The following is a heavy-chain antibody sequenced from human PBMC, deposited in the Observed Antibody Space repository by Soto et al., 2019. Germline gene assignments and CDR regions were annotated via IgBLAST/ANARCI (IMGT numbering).Heavy chain of an antibody. D-gene: IGHD1-1*01. Sequence: SETLSLTCTVSGASISGFYWSWIRKSAGKGLEWIGRIYATGTTDYNPSLKSRVMISVDTSKKQFSLKLRSVTAADTAVYYCVRDGTKTLRDWFDPWGQGISVTVSS. CDR3: VRDGTKTLRDWFDP. V-gene: IGHV4-4*07. J-gene: IGHJ5*02. CDR1: GASISGFY. CDR2: IYATGTT.